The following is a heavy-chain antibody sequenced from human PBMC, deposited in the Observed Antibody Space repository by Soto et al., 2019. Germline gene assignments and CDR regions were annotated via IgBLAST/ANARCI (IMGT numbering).Heavy chain of an antibody. CDR1: GFTVSNTY. J-gene: IGHJ5*02. D-gene: IGHD5-12*01. V-gene: IGHV3-53*01. CDR2: IYTAGGT. CDR3: ARALPVATGGFDP. Sequence: QPGGSLRLSCAASGFTVSNTYMTWVRQPPGKGLECVSVIYTAGGTNYADSVKGRFIISRDNSKNTLYLQMNSLRAEDTAVYYCARALPVATGGFDPWGQGTLVTVSS.